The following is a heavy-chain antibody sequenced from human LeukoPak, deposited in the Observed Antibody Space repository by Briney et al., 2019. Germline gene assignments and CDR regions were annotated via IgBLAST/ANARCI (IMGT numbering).Heavy chain of an antibody. Sequence: GGSLRLSCAASGFTFSSYGMHWVRQAPGKGLEWVAVISYDGSNKYYADSVKGRFTIPRDNSKNTLYLQMNSLRAEDTAVYYCAKPLWEQQLASLFDYWGQGTLVTVSS. CDR2: ISYDGSNK. CDR1: GFTFSSYG. CDR3: AKPLWEQQLASLFDY. J-gene: IGHJ4*02. D-gene: IGHD6-13*01. V-gene: IGHV3-30*18.